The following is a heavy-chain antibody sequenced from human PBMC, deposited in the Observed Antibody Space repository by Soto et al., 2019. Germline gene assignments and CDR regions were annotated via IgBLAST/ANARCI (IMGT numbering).Heavy chain of an antibody. V-gene: IGHV3-30*03. J-gene: IGHJ3*01. Sequence: QVQLVESGGGVVQPGRSLRLSCAASGFLFSSYGLHWVRQAPGKGLEWVAIVSFDGSDSYYADSVKGRFTIFRDNSKDTRYWHMNRLRTEDTAVYYCATFGIYDFWGGYLHRDAFDVWGQGTMVTVSS. CDR3: ATFGIYDFWGGYLHRDAFDV. CDR1: GFLFSSYG. D-gene: IGHD3-3*01. CDR2: VSFDGSDS.